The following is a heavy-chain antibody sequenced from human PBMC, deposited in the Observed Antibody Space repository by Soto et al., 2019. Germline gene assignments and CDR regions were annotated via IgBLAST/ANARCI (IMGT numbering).Heavy chain of an antibody. CDR2: IKEDGSDK. CDR1: RFTFSSYW. D-gene: IGHD1-1*01. J-gene: IGHJ6*02. V-gene: IGHV3-7*01. CDR3: ARGIDDNASFGMDV. Sequence: DVRLVASGGGLVQPGGSLRLSCAASRFTFSSYWMSWVRQAPGRGLEWVANIKEDGSDKYYADSVKGRFTISSDNAKKSLYVQMNSLRVEDTAVYYCARGIDDNASFGMDVWGQGTTVTVSS.